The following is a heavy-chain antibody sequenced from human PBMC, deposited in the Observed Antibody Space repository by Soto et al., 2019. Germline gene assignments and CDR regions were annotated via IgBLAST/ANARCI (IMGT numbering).Heavy chain of an antibody. CDR1: GFTFSSYA. V-gene: IGHV3-30-3*01. J-gene: IGHJ4*02. CDR2: ISYDGSNK. D-gene: IGHD6-13*01. Sequence: QVQLVESGGGVVQPGRSLRLSCAASGFTFSSYAMHWVRQAPGKGLEWVAVISYDGSNKYYADSVKGRFTISRDNSKNTQYLQMNSLRAEDTAVYYCARDAGIAATTDHDYWGQGTLVTVSS. CDR3: ARDAGIAATTDHDY.